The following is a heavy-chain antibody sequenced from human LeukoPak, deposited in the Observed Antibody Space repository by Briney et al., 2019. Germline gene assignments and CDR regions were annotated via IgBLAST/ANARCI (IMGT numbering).Heavy chain of an antibody. Sequence: PGGSLRLSCAASGFTLSSYWMSWVRQAPGKGLEWVANIKQDGSEKYYVDSVKGRFTISRDNAKNSLYLQMNSLRAEDTAVYYCARARDFWSGYYYGYWGQGTLVTVSS. CDR1: GFTLSSYW. CDR2: IKQDGSEK. J-gene: IGHJ4*02. D-gene: IGHD3-3*01. V-gene: IGHV3-7*01. CDR3: ARARDFWSGYYYGY.